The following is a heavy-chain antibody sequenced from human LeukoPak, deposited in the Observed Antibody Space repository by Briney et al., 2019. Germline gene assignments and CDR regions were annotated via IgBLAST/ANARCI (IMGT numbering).Heavy chain of an antibody. J-gene: IGHJ4*02. CDR3: ASAPYGSGTFLDY. V-gene: IGHV3-33*01. CDR2: IWYDGSDK. CDR1: GCTFSSSG. D-gene: IGHD3-10*01. Sequence: GGSLRLSCAASGCTFSSSGMHWVRQAPGKGQEWVEVIWYDGSDKYSADSVKGRFTIYRENSKNTLYLQMNSLRAEDTAVYYCASAPYGSGTFLDYWGQGTLVTVSS.